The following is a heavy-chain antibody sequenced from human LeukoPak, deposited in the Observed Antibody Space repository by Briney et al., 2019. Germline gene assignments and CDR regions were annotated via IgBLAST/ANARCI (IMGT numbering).Heavy chain of an antibody. D-gene: IGHD3-9*01. J-gene: IGHJ4*02. CDR2: IYSGGST. CDR1: GFTVSSNY. CDR3: ARVNNYEILTGYYYFDY. Sequence: GGSLRLSCAASGFTVSSNYMSWVRQAPGKGLEWVSVIYSGGSTYYADSVKGRFTISRDNSKNTLYLQMNSLRAEDTAVYYCARVNNYEILTGYYYFDYWGQGTLVTVSS. V-gene: IGHV3-66*01.